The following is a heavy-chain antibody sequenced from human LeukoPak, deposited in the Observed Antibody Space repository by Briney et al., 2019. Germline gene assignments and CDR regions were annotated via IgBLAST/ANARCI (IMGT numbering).Heavy chain of an antibody. CDR3: ARDQVDYDIPDHFDY. CDR2: ISQSGNS. Sequence: SETLSFTCKVSGDSLSSSTCNWSWIRQPPGKGLEWIGYISQSGNSYFTPSLKSRATISVDRSKNHFSLTLISVTAADTAVYYCARDQVDYDIPDHFDYWGKGALVTVSS. J-gene: IGHJ4*02. D-gene: IGHD3-22*01. V-gene: IGHV4-30-2*01. CDR1: GDSLSSSTCN.